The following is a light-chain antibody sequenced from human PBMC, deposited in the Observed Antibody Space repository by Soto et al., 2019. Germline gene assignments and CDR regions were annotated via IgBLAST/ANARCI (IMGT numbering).Light chain of an antibody. V-gene: IGLV2-14*01. J-gene: IGLJ1*01. CDR3: TSRTSRSTYV. Sequence: QSALTQPPSASGSPGQSVTISCTGTSSDVGGYNYVSWYQQHPGKAPKLMIYEVSNRPSGVSNRFSGSKSGNTASLTISGLQAEDEADYYCTSRTSRSTYVFGTGTKLTVL. CDR1: SSDVGGYNY. CDR2: EVS.